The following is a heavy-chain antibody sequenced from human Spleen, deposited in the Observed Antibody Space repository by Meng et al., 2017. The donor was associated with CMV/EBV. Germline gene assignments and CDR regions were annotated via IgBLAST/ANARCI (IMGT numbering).Heavy chain of an antibody. Sequence: GESLKISCTTSGFTFGDYAMSWVRRAPGKGLEWVGFIRSKTYGGTQYAASVKGRFTISRDDSKSIAYLQMNSLKTEDTAVYYCTRDPLKRGYNYASDYWGQGTQVTVSS. CDR2: IRSKTYGGT. J-gene: IGHJ4*02. V-gene: IGHV3-49*04. D-gene: IGHD5-18*01. CDR3: TRDPLKRGYNYASDY. CDR1: GFTFGDYA.